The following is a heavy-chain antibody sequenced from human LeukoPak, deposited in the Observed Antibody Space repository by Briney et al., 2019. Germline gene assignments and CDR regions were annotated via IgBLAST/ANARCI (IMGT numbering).Heavy chain of an antibody. J-gene: IGHJ3*02. CDR1: GGSISSSSYY. D-gene: IGHD4-11*01. CDR3: ADNYAGAFDI. V-gene: IGHV4-61*05. CDR2: IYYSGST. Sequence: SETLSLTCTVSGGSISSSSYYWGWIRQPPGKGLEWIGYIYYSGSTNYNPSLKSRVTISVDTSKNQFSLKLSSVTAADTAVYYCADNYAGAFDIWGQGTMVTVSS.